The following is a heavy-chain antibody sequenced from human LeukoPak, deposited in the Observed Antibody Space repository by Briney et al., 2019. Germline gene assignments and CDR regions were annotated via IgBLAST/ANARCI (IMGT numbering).Heavy chain of an antibody. D-gene: IGHD5-24*01. CDR3: AKASGDGSNYYFDS. V-gene: IGHV3-23*01. CDR2: ISGSSGGT. CDR1: GFTFSNYA. Sequence: GGSLRLSCAASGFTFSNYAMSWVRQAPGKGLEWVSAISGSSGGTYYADSVKGRFTISRDNSKNTLYLQMNSLGAEDTAVYYCAKASGDGSNYYFDSWGQGTLVTVSS. J-gene: IGHJ4*02.